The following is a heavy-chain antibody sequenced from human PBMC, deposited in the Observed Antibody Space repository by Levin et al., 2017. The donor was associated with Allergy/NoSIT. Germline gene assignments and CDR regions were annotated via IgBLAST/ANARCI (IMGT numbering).Heavy chain of an antibody. CDR3: ARDGPLWFGESSLGAFDI. D-gene: IGHD3-10*01. CDR1: GGSISSYY. Sequence: SQTLSLTCTVSGGSISSYYWSWIRQPPGKGLEWIGYIYYSGSTNYNPSLKSRVTISVDTSKNQFSLKLSSVTAADTAVYYCARDGPLWFGESSLGAFDIWGQGTMVTVSS. V-gene: IGHV4-59*01. CDR2: IYYSGST. J-gene: IGHJ3*02.